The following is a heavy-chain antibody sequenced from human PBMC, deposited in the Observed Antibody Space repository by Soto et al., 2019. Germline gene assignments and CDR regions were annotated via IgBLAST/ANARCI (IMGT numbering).Heavy chain of an antibody. CDR2: IFHVGSA. V-gene: IGHV4-4*02. CDR3: ATRPPPIELTVLPIPT. Sequence: QVQLQQSGPGLVKPSGTLSLTCAVSGASISSTNWWTWVRQSPGKGLEWIGEIFHVGSANYNPSLRGRVTISVDKSKNQFSLKMKYVTAADTAVYYCATRPPPIELTVLPIPTWGQGTLVTVSS. D-gene: IGHD2-8*02. CDR1: GASISSTNW. J-gene: IGHJ5*02.